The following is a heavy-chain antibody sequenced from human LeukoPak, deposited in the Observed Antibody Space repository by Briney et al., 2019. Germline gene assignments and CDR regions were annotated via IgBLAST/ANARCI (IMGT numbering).Heavy chain of an antibody. CDR2: IKQDGSEK. Sequence: GGSQRLSCAASGFTSSDYWMHWVRQAPAKGLEWVANIKQDGSEKNYVASVKGRFTISRDNAKNSLYLQMNSLRAEDTALYYCARGRWAPFDCWGQGTLVTVSS. J-gene: IGHJ4*02. CDR3: ARGRWAPFDC. D-gene: IGHD6-13*01. CDR1: GFTSSDYW. V-gene: IGHV3-7*01.